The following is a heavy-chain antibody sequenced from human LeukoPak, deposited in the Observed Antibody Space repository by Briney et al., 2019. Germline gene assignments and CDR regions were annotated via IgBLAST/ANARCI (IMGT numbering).Heavy chain of an antibody. J-gene: IGHJ4*02. D-gene: IGHD3-10*01. V-gene: IGHV3-23*01. CDR2: ISGSGGST. Sequence: SGGSLRLSCAASGFTFSSYGMSWVRQAPGKGLEWVSAISGSGGSTYYADSVKGRFTISRDNAKNSLYLQMNSLRAEDTALYYCARGYGMVRGVNFDYWGQGTLVTVSS. CDR1: GFTFSSYG. CDR3: ARGYGMVRGVNFDY.